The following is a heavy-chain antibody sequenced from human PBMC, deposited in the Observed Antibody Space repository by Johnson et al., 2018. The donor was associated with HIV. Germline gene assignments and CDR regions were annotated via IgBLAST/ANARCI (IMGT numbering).Heavy chain of an antibody. CDR2: ISYDGSNK. CDR1: GFTFSSYA. Sequence: LVESGGGVVTPGRSLRLSCAASGFTFSSYAMHWVRQAPGKGLEWVAVISYDGSNKYYADSVKGRFTISRDNSKNTLYLQMNSLRAEDTAVYYCASSWGNAFDIWGQGTMVTVSS. J-gene: IGHJ3*02. CDR3: ASSWGNAFDI. V-gene: IGHV3-30*04. D-gene: IGHD7-27*01.